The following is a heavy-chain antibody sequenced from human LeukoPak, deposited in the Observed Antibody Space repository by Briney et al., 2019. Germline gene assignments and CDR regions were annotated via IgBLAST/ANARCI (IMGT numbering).Heavy chain of an antibody. CDR2: IKLDGSEK. V-gene: IGHV3-7*03. CDR1: GFTFSSYW. D-gene: IGHD5-18*01. J-gene: IGHJ4*02. CDR3: AKDGRIQLWLQQKPSYFDY. Sequence: GGSLRLSCAASGFTFSSYWMSWVRQAPGKGLEWVANIKLDGSEKYYVDSVKGRFTISRDNSKNTLYLQMNSLRAEDTAVYYCAKDGRIQLWLQQKPSYFDYWGQGTLVTVSS.